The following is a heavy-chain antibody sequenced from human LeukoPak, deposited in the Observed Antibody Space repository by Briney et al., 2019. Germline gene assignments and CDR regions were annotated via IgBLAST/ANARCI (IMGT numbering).Heavy chain of an antibody. CDR2: IYYSGST. V-gene: IGHV4-31*03. Sequence: SETLSLTCTVSGGSISSGGYYWSWIRQHPGKGLEWIGYIYYSGSTYYNPSLKSRVTISVDTSKNQFCLKLSSVTAADTAVYFLERGPLNWFDPWGQGTLVTVSS. J-gene: IGHJ5*02. CDR3: ERGPLNWFDP. CDR1: GGSISSGGYY.